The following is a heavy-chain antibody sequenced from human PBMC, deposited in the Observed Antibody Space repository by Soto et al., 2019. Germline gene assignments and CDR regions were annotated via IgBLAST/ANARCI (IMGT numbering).Heavy chain of an antibody. Sequence: GGSLRLSCAASGFTFSSYTMHWVRQAPGEGLEWVAVMSYDGSNKYFADSVKGRFTISRDNSKNTLYLQMNSLRAEDTAFYYYARDTSGFEYFQHWGQGTLVTVSS. V-gene: IGHV3-30*04. J-gene: IGHJ1*01. CDR2: MSYDGSNK. CDR3: ARDTSGFEYFQH. CDR1: GFTFSSYT. D-gene: IGHD6-19*01.